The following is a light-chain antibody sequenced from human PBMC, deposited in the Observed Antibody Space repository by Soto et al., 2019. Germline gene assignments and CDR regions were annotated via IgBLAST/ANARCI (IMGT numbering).Light chain of an antibody. J-gene: IGKJ5*01. V-gene: IGKV3D-20*02. Sequence: EIVLTQSPGTLSLSPGERATLSCRASQSVSSSYLAWYQQKPGQAPRLLIYDASNRATGIPARFSGSGSGTDFTLTISSLEPEDFAVYYCQQRSNWRGITFGQGTRLENK. CDR3: QQRSNWRGIT. CDR1: QSVSSSY. CDR2: DAS.